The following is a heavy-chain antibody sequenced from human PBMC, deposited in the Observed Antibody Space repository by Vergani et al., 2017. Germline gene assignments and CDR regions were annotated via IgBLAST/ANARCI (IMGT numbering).Heavy chain of an antibody. CDR2: IYYSGTT. J-gene: IGHJ2*01. CDR1: GGSISSGCYY. CDR3: ARVIYCTSTSCYTGNWYFDL. D-gene: IGHD2-2*02. Sequence: QVQLQESGPGLVKPSQTLSLTCTVSGGSISSGCYYWSWIRQHPGKGLEWIGYIYYSGTTYYNPSLKSRVTISVDTSKNQFSLKLSSVTAADTAVYYCARVIYCTSTSCYTGNWYFDLWGRGTLVTVSS. V-gene: IGHV4-31*03.